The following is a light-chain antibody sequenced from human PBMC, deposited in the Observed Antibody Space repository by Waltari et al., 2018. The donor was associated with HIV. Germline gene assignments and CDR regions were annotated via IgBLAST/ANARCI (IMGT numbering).Light chain of an antibody. CDR1: QSVLNKSNNKNY. V-gene: IGKV4-1*01. Sequence: DIVLTHSPACMAVSQSESASISCKYSQSVLNKSNNKNYLAWYQQKPGQPPKLLIYCASTRDSGVPYRFRGSGSGTDFTLTISSLQAEDVAVYYCQQYYSTLYSFGQGTKLEIK. CDR3: QQYYSTLYS. J-gene: IGKJ2*03. CDR2: CAS.